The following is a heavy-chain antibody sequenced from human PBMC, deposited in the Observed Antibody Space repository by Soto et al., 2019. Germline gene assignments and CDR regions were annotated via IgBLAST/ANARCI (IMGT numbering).Heavy chain of an antibody. D-gene: IGHD1-1*01. V-gene: IGHV3-53*01. J-gene: IGHJ3*01. CDR1: GLTISGQKY. CDR2: LYDVDGS. CDR3: ATWHEREHAYDV. Sequence: DVQLVESGGGLIQPGESLRLSCAAFGLTISGQKYVAWVRQAPGKGLEWVSGLYDVDGSFYAASVRGRFTTSSDSSKTTVYLQMNDLRPDDTAVYYCATWHEREHAYDVWGQGTTVTVSS.